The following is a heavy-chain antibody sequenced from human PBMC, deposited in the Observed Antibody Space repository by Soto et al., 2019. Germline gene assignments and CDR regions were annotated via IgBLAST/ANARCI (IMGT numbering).Heavy chain of an antibody. D-gene: IGHD6-13*01. Sequence: PGESLKISCQCSGYTFSNFCIAWVLQLPGKGLEYMGIIYPGDSETRYSLSFHGKVTISADRSIGTAYLQWSSLEASDSAFYFCARSPRSSPYFDYWGQGALVTVSS. CDR1: GYTFSNFC. V-gene: IGHV5-51*01. CDR3: ARSPRSSPYFDY. CDR2: IYPGDSET. J-gene: IGHJ4*02.